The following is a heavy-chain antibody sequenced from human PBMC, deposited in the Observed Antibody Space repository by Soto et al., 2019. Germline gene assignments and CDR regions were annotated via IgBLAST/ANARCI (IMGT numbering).Heavy chain of an antibody. Sequence: PSETLSLTCTVSGGSINTYNLFWAWVRQPPGKGLEWIASIHYGGNAYYSPSLTTRVTVSRDTSKNRVSLELTSVTAADTAVYYCARMNVTFDLWGQGTQVTFSS. CDR2: IHYGGNA. D-gene: IGHD2-21*02. CDR1: GGSINTYNLF. J-gene: IGHJ5*02. CDR3: ARMNVTFDL. V-gene: IGHV4-39*01.